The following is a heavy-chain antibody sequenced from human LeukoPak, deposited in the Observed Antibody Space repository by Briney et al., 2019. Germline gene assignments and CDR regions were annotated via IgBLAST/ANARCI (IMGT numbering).Heavy chain of an antibody. Sequence: GGSLRLSCAASGFTFTSYSMNWVRQAPGKGLEWVAFIPYDGSDKFYADSVKGRFTISRYNSKNTLYLQMNSLRAEDTAVYYCAAMTSVTTGDYWGQGTLVTVSS. V-gene: IGHV3-30*02. D-gene: IGHD4-11*01. CDR2: IPYDGSDK. CDR1: GFTFTSYS. J-gene: IGHJ4*02. CDR3: AAMTSVTTGDY.